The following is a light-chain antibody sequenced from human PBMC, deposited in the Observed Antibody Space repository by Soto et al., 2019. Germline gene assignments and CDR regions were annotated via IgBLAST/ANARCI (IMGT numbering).Light chain of an antibody. CDR3: QQYNNWPRT. V-gene: IGKV3-15*01. Sequence: EIVMTQSPATLSVSPGERATLSCRASQSVSSNLAWYQQKPGQAPRLLIYGASTRATGIPARFSGSGSGTEFTLTISSLQSEDFAVYYSQQYNNWPRTFGQGTKVDIK. CDR2: GAS. CDR1: QSVSSN. J-gene: IGKJ1*01.